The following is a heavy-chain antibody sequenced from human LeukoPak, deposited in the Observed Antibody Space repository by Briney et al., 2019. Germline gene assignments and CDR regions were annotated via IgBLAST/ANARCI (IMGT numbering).Heavy chain of an antibody. CDR2: IFNSGST. J-gene: IGHJ4*02. D-gene: IGHD6-19*01. V-gene: IGHV4-38-2*01. CDR3: ARHASVDGNWPRPLDY. Sequence: SETLSLTCAVSGYSISSGDYWGWIRQPPGKGLEWIGSIFNSGSTYYNPSLKSRVTISADTSKRHFSLKLSSVTAADTAVYYCARHASVDGNWPRPLDYWGQGSLVTVSS. CDR1: GYSISSGDY.